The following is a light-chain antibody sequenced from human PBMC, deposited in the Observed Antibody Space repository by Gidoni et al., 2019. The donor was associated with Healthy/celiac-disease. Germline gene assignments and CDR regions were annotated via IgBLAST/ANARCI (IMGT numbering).Light chain of an antibody. J-gene: IGLJ3*02. Sequence: QSALTQPASVSGSPGQSITISCTGTSSDVGGYNYVSWYQQHPGKAPKLMIYDVSNRPSGVSNRFSGSKSGNTASLTISWLQAEDEADYYCSSYTSSSTVWVFGGGTKLTVL. CDR2: DVS. V-gene: IGLV2-14*03. CDR1: SSDVGGYNY. CDR3: SSYTSSSTVWV.